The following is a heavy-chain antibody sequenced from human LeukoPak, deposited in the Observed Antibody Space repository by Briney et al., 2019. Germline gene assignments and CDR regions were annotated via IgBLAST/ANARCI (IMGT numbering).Heavy chain of an antibody. CDR3: ARAAAAAGLDY. J-gene: IGHJ4*02. Sequence: SETLSLTCTVSGGSISSYYWSWIRQPAGKGLAWIGRIYTSGSTNYNPSLKSRVTISVDKSKNQFSLKLSSVTAADTAVYYCARAAAAAGLDYWGQGTLVTVSS. V-gene: IGHV4-4*07. CDR1: GGSISSYY. CDR2: IYTSGST. D-gene: IGHD6-13*01.